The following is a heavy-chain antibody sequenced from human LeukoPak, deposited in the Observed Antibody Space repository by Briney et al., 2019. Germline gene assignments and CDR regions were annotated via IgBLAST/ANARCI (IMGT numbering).Heavy chain of an antibody. J-gene: IGHJ3*02. CDR1: GFTLSSYA. CDR2: FTADGSST. V-gene: IGHV3-74*01. Sequence: GGSLRLSCAASGFTLSSYAMYWVRQAPGKGLVWVSRFTADGSSTIYADSVKGRFTVSRDIAKNTLYLQMNSLRAEDTAVYYCANQPYSGRNDAFDIWGQGTMVTVSS. D-gene: IGHD1-26*01. CDR3: ANQPYSGRNDAFDI.